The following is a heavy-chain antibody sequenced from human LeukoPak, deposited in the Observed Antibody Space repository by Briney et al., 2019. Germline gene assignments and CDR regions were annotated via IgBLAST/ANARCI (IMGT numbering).Heavy chain of an antibody. CDR3: ARQKCTSASCLTKNAFDV. D-gene: IGHD2-2*01. Sequence: SSETLSLTCTVSGSISSYNWSWIRQPPGKGLEWIGYIYTSGTTNCNPSLKSRVTISVDTSKNQFSLDLSSVTAADSAVYYCARQKCTSASCLTKNAFDVWGQGTMVTVSS. CDR2: IYTSGTT. V-gene: IGHV4-4*09. J-gene: IGHJ3*01. CDR1: GSISSYN.